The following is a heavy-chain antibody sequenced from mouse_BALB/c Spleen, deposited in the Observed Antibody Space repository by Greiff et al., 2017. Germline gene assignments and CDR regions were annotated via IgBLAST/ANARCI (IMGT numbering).Heavy chain of an antibody. J-gene: IGHJ4*01. CDR3: ARLGAMDY. Sequence: QVQLQQPGAELVKPGASVKLSCKASGYTFTSYWMHWVKQRPGQGLEWIGEIDPSDSYTNYNQKFKGKATLTVDKSSSTAYMQLSSLTSEDSAVYYCARLGAMDYWGQGTSVTVSS. CDR1: GYTFTSYW. CDR2: IDPSDSYT. V-gene: IGHV1-69*02.